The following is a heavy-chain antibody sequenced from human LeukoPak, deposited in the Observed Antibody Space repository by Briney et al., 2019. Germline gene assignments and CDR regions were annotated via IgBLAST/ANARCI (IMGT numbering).Heavy chain of an antibody. CDR2: INPNSGGT. Sequence: GASVNVSCQASGYTFTGYFMHWVRQAPGQGLDWMGRINPNSGGTNYAQKFQGRVTMTMDTHSSTASMDVSRLRSDDRAGYFFPRAFFSGDTCYPLDYFDFWGQGTLVTVSS. V-gene: IGHV1-2*06. J-gene: IGHJ4*02. D-gene: IGHD2-15*01. CDR3: PRAFFSGDTCYPLDYFDF. CDR1: GYTFTGYF.